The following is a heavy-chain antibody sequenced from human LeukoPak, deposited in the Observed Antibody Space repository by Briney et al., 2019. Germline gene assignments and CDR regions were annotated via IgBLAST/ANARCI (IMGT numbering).Heavy chain of an antibody. J-gene: IGHJ4*02. CDR2: ISPTGSTT. D-gene: IGHD6-6*01. Sequence: AGGSLRLSCAATGFTLDDYDMRCVRQAPGKGLVWVSRISPTGSTTSYADSVKGRFTVSRDNAKNTLYLQVNNLRAEDTAVYYCARGPNSNWSGLDFWGQGTLLTVSS. CDR3: ARGPNSNWSGLDF. V-gene: IGHV3-20*04. CDR1: GFTLDDYD.